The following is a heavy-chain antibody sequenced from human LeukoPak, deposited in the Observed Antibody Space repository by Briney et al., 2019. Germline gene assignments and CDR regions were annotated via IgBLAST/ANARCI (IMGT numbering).Heavy chain of an antibody. CDR2: IYYSGST. CDR1: GGSISSGGYS. CDR3: AKHTLSDIVVVSYGMDV. Sequence: SETLSLTCAVSGGSISSGGYSWSWIRQPPGKGLEWIGYIYYSGSTNYNPSLKSRVTISVDTSKNQFSLKLSSVTAADTAVYYCAKHTLSDIVVVSYGMDVWGQGTTVTVSS. V-gene: IGHV4-61*08. D-gene: IGHD2-2*01. J-gene: IGHJ6*02.